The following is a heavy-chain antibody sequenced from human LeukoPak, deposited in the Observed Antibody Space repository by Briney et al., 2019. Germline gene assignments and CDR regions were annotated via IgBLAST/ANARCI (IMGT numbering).Heavy chain of an antibody. CDR2: IYYSGST. CDR1: RGSITSSHYY. Sequence: PSETLSLTCTVSRGSITSSHYYWGLIRPPPGKGLEWIGSIYYSGSTYYSTSLRSRVTISVDTSKNQFSLKFSSATAPDTAVYYCVILPATDTYYYDNRGYYRPGVHWGQGTLVTVSS. V-gene: IGHV4-39*07. D-gene: IGHD3-22*01. CDR3: VILPATDTYYYDNRGYYRPGVH. J-gene: IGHJ4*02.